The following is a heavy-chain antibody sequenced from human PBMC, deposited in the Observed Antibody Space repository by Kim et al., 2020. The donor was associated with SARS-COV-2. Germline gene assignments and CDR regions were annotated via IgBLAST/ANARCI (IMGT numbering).Heavy chain of an antibody. CDR3: ARHAESLVVPAAMFDY. J-gene: IGHJ4*02. CDR1: GGSISSSSYY. CDR2: IYYSGST. D-gene: IGHD2-2*01. Sequence: SETLSLTCTVSGGSISSSSYYWGWIRQPPGKGLEWIGSIYYSGSTYYNPSLKSRVTISVDTSKNQFSLKLSSVTAADTAVYYCARHAESLVVPAAMFDYWGQGTLVTVSS. V-gene: IGHV4-39*01.